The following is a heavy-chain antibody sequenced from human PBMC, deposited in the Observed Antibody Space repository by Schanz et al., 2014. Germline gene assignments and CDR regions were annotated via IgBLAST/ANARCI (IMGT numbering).Heavy chain of an antibody. D-gene: IGHD2-15*01. V-gene: IGHV1-69*09. CDR1: GYTFTNHY. Sequence: QVQVIQSGPEVKKPGASVKVSCKASGYTFTNHYLHWVRQAPGQGPQWMGRISPLLGVANYAQEFQGRLTITADTSTSTAYMELSSLRSEDTAVYYCATCSGGTCHAKPVLDNWGQGTLVTVSS. CDR2: ISPLLGVA. CDR3: ATCSGGTCHAKPVLDN. J-gene: IGHJ4*02.